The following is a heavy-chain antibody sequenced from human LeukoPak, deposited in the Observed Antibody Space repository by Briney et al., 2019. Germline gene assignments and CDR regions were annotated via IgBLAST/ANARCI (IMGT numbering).Heavy chain of an antibody. CDR3: AREGYYGSGSPPSLYFDY. D-gene: IGHD3-10*01. V-gene: IGHV3-30*04. CDR1: GFTFSSYA. J-gene: IGHJ4*02. Sequence: GGSLRLSCAASGFTFSSYAMHWVRQAPGKGLEWVAVISYDGSNKYYADSVKGRFTISRDNSKNTLYPQMNSLRPEDTAIYYCAREGYYGSGSPPSLYFDYWGQGTLVTVSS. CDR2: ISYDGSNK.